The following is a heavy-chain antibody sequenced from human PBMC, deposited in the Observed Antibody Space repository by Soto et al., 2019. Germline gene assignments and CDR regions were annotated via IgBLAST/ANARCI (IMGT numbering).Heavy chain of an antibody. V-gene: IGHV1-3*01. CDR3: ARTKYSSGWYTNYYYYGMDV. Sequence: ASVKVSCKXSGYTFTSYAMHWVRQAPGQRLEWMGWINAGNGNTKYSQKFQGRVTITRDTSASTAYMELSSLRSEDTAVYYCARTKYSSGWYTNYYYYGMDVWGQGTTVTVSS. CDR1: GYTFTSYA. J-gene: IGHJ6*02. CDR2: INAGNGNT. D-gene: IGHD6-19*01.